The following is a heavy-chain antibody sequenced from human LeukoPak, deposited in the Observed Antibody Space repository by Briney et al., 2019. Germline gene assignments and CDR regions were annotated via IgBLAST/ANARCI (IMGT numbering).Heavy chain of an antibody. D-gene: IGHD3-16*01. V-gene: IGHV3-23*01. Sequence: GGSLRLSCAASGFTFSSYAMRWVRQTPGKGLEFVSSLSGNAERTYYADSAKGRFTISRDNSKNTVHLQMNSPRAEDTAIYYCAKDQWGAFDIRGQGTIVTVSS. CDR2: LSGNAERT. CDR1: GFTFSSYA. CDR3: AKDQWGAFDI. J-gene: IGHJ3*02.